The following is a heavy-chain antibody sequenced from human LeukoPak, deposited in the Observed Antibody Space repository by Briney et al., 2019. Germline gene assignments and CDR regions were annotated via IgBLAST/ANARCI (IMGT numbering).Heavy chain of an antibody. V-gene: IGHV3-48*03. CDR1: GFTFSSYE. Sequence: GGSLRLSCAASGFTFSSYEMNWVRQAPGEGLEWVSYISSSGSTIYYADSVKGRFTISRDNAKNSLYLQMNSLRAEDTAVYYCARWGEIKPYFDYWGQGTLVTVSS. D-gene: IGHD3-16*01. J-gene: IGHJ4*02. CDR3: ARWGEIKPYFDY. CDR2: ISSSGSTI.